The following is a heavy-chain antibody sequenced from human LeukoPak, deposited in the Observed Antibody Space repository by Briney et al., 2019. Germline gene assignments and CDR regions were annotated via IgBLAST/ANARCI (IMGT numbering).Heavy chain of an antibody. D-gene: IGHD5-12*01. CDR2: VENTGSI. V-gene: IGHV4-59*01. J-gene: IGHJ4*02. Sequence: PSETLSLTCTVSGGSISSYYWSWIRQPPGKGLEWLGNVENTGSINYSPSLESRVTISVDTSKNQFSLRLSSVTAADTAVYYCARAVGDSGHGRFFDYWGQGTLVTVSS. CDR1: GGSISSYY. CDR3: ARAVGDSGHGRFFDY.